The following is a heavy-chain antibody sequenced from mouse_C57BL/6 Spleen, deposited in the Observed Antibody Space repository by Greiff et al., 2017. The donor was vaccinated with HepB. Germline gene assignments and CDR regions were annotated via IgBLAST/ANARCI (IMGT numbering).Heavy chain of an antibody. V-gene: IGHV6-3*01. Sequence: EVKLMESGGGLVQPGGSMKLSCVASGFTFSNYWMNWVRQSPEKGLEWVAQIRLKSDNYATHYAESVKGRFTISRDDSKSSVYLQMNNLRAEDTGIYYCTETPPKTAGYAMDYWGQGTSVTVSS. J-gene: IGHJ4*01. CDR1: GFTFSNYW. CDR3: TETPPKTAGYAMDY. D-gene: IGHD3-2*01. CDR2: IRLKSDNYAT.